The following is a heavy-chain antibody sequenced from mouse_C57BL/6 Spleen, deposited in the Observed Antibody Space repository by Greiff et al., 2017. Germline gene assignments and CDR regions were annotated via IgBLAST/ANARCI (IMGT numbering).Heavy chain of an antibody. D-gene: IGHD2-2*01. Sequence: QVQLQQSGPELVKPGASVKISCKASGYAFSSSWMNWVKQRPGKGLEWIGRIYPGDGDTNYNGKFKGKATLTADKSSSTAYMQLSSLTSEDSAVYFCAREAIYYGYDVGFAYWGQGTLVTVSA. CDR1: GYAFSSSW. J-gene: IGHJ3*01. CDR3: AREAIYYGYDVGFAY. CDR2: IYPGDGDT. V-gene: IGHV1-82*01.